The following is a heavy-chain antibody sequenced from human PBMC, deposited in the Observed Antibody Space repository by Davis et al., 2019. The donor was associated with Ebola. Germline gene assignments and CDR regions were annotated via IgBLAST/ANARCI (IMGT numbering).Heavy chain of an antibody. CDR2: MNSAGGIT. V-gene: IGHV3-74*01. D-gene: IGHD1-7*01. Sequence: GESLKISCEASGFTFSNYWMHWVRQAPGMGLVWVSRMNSAGGITNYADSVKGRFTISRDNSKNTLYLQMNSLRAEDTAVYYCARDAPVEGELQYYYYYGMGVWGKGTTVTVSS. CDR3: ARDAPVEGELQYYYYYGMGV. J-gene: IGHJ6*04. CDR1: GFTFSNYW.